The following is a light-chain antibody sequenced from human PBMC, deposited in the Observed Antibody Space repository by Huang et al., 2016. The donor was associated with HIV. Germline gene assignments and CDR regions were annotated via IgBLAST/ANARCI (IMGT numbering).Light chain of an antibody. CDR3: LLDYNYPRT. V-gene: IGKV1-6*01. J-gene: IGKJ1*01. Sequence: AIQMTQSPSSLSASVGDRVTITCRASQAIRNDLGWYQQRPGKAPKVRIYAASELHSGVPLRFSGSGSGTDFTLTISSLQPEDFATYYCLLDYNYPRTFGQGTKVKI. CDR1: QAIRND. CDR2: AAS.